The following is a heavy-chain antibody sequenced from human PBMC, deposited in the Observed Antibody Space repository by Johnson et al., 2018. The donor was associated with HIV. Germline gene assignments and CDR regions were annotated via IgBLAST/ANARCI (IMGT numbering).Heavy chain of an antibody. D-gene: IGHD3-22*01. J-gene: IGHJ3*02. CDR1: GFTFSSYA. V-gene: IGHV3-30-3*01. Sequence: QVQLVESGGGVVQPGRSLRLSCAASGFTFSSYAVHWVRQAPGKGLEWVAIISYDGSNKYYADSVKGRFTISRDNSKDTLYLQMNSLRAEDTAVYYCARDPSYDMAHTDGFDIWGQGTMVIVSS. CDR3: ARDPSYDMAHTDGFDI. CDR2: ISYDGSNK.